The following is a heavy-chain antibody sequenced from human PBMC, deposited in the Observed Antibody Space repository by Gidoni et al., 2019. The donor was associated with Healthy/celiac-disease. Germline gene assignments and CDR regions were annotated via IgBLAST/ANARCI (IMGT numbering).Heavy chain of an antibody. CDR3: ARDQIEGVELHHWYFDL. Sequence: QVQLVQSGAEVKKPGSSVKVYCKASGGTFSSYAISWVRQAPGQGLEWMGGIIPIFGTANYAQKFQGRVTITADKSTSTAYMELSSLRSEDTAVYYCARDQIEGVELHHWYFDLWGRGTLVTVSS. J-gene: IGHJ2*01. CDR2: IIPIFGTA. D-gene: IGHD1-26*01. V-gene: IGHV1-69*06. CDR1: GGTFSSYA.